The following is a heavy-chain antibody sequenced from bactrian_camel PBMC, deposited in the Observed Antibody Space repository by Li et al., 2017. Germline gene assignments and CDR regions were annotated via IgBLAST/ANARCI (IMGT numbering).Heavy chain of an antibody. Sequence: VQLVESGGGLVQLGESLRLSCAASGFTFSTYGMSWVRQAPGKGLEWVGGISGDGRRTAYKDSVMGRLIISRDNAKSTVYLQMNSLKPEDTAMYYCVHLVPGDYEGPGDCGGQGTQV. CDR3: VHLVPGDYEGPGDC. D-gene: IGHD4*01. J-gene: IGHJ4*01. CDR1: GFTFSTYG. V-gene: IGHV3S40*01. CDR2: ISGDGRRT.